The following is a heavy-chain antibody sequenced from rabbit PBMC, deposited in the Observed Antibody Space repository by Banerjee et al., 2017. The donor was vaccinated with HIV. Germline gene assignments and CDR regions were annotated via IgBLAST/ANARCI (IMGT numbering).Heavy chain of an antibody. J-gene: IGHJ4*01. CDR2: IYTGSDNT. Sequence: QEQLVESGGGLVQPEGSLTLTCRASGIDFSGNYYMCWVRQAPGKGLEWIGCIYTGSDNTYYANWAKGRFTISKTSSTTVTLQMTSLTAADTATYFCARDWGSYRTNLWGPGTLVTVS. V-gene: IGHV1S45*01. CDR3: ARDWGSYRTNL. D-gene: IGHD5-1*01. CDR1: GIDFSGNYY.